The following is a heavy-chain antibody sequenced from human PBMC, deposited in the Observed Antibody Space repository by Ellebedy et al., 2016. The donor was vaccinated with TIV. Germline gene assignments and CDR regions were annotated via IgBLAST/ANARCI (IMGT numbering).Heavy chain of an antibody. Sequence: AASVKVSCKASGYTFTSYYMHWVRQAPGQGLEWMGIINPSGGSTSYAQQFQGRVTMTRDTSTSTVYMELSSLRSEDTAVYYCAREEDIVVVPAAMDYWGQGTLVTVSS. D-gene: IGHD2-2*01. J-gene: IGHJ4*02. V-gene: IGHV1-46*01. CDR1: GYTFTSYY. CDR3: AREEDIVVVPAAMDY. CDR2: INPSGGST.